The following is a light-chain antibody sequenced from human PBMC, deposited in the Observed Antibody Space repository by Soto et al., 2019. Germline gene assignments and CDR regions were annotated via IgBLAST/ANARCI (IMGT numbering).Light chain of an antibody. J-gene: IGKJ4*01. CDR3: QQRSDWPPLT. Sequence: EIVLTQSPATLSLSPGERATLSCRASQSVDTYLAWYQQKRGQAPRLLIFDASTRATGIPARFSGSGSGTDFTLTISSLEPEDFAVYYCQQRSDWPPLTFGGGTKVEVK. CDR1: QSVDTY. V-gene: IGKV3-11*01. CDR2: DAS.